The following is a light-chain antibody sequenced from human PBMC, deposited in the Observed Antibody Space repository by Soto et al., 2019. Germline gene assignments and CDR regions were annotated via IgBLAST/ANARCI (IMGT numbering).Light chain of an antibody. J-gene: IGKJ1*01. V-gene: IGKV3D-15*01. CDR3: QQYNNWPRT. Sequence: ETVMTDSPSTLSVSPLERASLSFRSSQSVGSNYLAWYQQRPGQPPNLLIFGASHRAPDIPDRFSGSGSGTEFTLTISSLQSEDFAVYYCQQYNNWPRTFGQGTKVDIK. CDR2: GAS. CDR1: QSVGSN.